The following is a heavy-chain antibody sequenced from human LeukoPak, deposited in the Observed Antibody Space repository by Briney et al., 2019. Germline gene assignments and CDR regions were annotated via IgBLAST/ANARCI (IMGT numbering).Heavy chain of an antibody. D-gene: IGHD6-13*01. Sequence: ASVKVSCKASGYTFTTYGISWVRQAPGQGLEWMGWISAYNGNTNYAQKLQGRVTMTTDTSTSTAYMELRSLRSDDTAVYYCAANLISGIAAAGSYQFDYWGQGTLVTVSS. CDR2: ISAYNGNT. V-gene: IGHV1-18*01. CDR3: AANLISGIAAAGSYQFDY. CDR1: GYTFTTYG. J-gene: IGHJ4*02.